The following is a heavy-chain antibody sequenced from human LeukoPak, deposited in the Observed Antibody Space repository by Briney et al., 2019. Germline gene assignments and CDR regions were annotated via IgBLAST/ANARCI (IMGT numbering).Heavy chain of an antibody. D-gene: IGHD3-22*01. V-gene: IGHV3-30-3*01. CDR2: ISYDGSNK. CDR1: GFTFSAYA. J-gene: IGHJ4*02. Sequence: PGGSLRLSCAASGFTFSAYAMYWVRQAPGKGLEWVAVISYDGSNKYYADSVKGRFTISRDNSKNTVYLQVNSLRAEDTAVYYCATHHYDSSGYYSPDYWGQGTLVAVSS. CDR3: ATHHYDSSGYYSPDY.